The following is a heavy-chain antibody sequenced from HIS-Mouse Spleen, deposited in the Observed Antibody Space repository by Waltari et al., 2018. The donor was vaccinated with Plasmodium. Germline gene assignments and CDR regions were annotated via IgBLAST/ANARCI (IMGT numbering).Heavy chain of an antibody. CDR2: ISYDGSNN. CDR3: ALSGH. V-gene: IGHV3-30*04. J-gene: IGHJ4*02. D-gene: IGHD3-10*01. Sequence: QVQLVESGGGVVQPGRSLRLSCAASGFTFSGYAMHWVRQAPGKGREWVAVISYDGSNNSYADSVKGRFTISRDNSKNTLYLQMNSLRAEDTAVYYCALSGHWGQGTLVTVSS. CDR1: GFTFSGYA.